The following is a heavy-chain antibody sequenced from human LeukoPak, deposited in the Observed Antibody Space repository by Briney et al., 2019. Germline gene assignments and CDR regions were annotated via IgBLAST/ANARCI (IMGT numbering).Heavy chain of an antibody. J-gene: IGHJ3*02. D-gene: IGHD2-15*01. CDR2: TYPGDSDT. V-gene: IGHV5-51*01. Sequence: GESLKISCKGPGYSFTSYWIGWVRQMPGKGLEWMGITYPGDSDTRYSPSFQGQVTISADKSISTAYPQWSSLKASDTAMYYCASTYCSGGSCYYDAFDIWGQGTMVTVSS. CDR3: ASTYCSGGSCYYDAFDI. CDR1: GYSFTSYW.